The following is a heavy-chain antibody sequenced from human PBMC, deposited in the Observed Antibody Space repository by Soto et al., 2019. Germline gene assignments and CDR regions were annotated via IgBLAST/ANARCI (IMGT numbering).Heavy chain of an antibody. CDR2: IYYSGST. CDR1: GCSISIYY. V-gene: IGHV4-59*01. Sequence: SETLSLTCTVSGCSISIYYWSWVRQPPGKGLEWIGYIYYSGSTNYNPSLKSRVTISVDTSKNQFSLKLSSVTAADTAVYYCARDNYDFWSGSTYGMDVWGQGTTVTISS. D-gene: IGHD3-3*01. J-gene: IGHJ6*02. CDR3: ARDNYDFWSGSTYGMDV.